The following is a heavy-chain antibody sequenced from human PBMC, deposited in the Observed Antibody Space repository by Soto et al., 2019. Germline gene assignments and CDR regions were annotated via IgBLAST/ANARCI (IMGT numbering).Heavy chain of an antibody. CDR2: IYYSETT. CDR1: GGSVSSGSYY. Sequence: QVQLQESGPGLVKPSETLSLTCTVSGGSVSSGSYYWSWIRQPPGKGLEWIGYIYYSETTNYNPSLQSRVTISVETAKNQFSLKLNSVTAADTAVYYCASYNWNDDGDYWGQGTLVTVSS. CDR3: ASYNWNDDGDY. D-gene: IGHD1-20*01. J-gene: IGHJ4*02. V-gene: IGHV4-61*01.